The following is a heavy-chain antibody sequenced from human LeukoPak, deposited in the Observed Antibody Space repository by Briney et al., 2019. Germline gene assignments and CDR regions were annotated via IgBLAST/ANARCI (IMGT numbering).Heavy chain of an antibody. V-gene: IGHV1-18*01. CDR3: ARPYSGYDLGEFDY. J-gene: IGHJ4*02. CDR1: GYTFTSYG. CDR2: ISAYNGNT. Sequence: ASVKVSCKASGYTFTSYGISWVRQAPGQGLEWMGWISAYNGNTNYAQKLQGRVTMTTDTSTSTAYMELRRLRSDDTAVYYCARPYSGYDLGEFDYWGQGTLVTVSS. D-gene: IGHD5-12*01.